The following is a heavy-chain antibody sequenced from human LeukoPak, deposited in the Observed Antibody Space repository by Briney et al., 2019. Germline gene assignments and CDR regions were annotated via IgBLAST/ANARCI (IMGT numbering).Heavy chain of an antibody. V-gene: IGHV3-23*01. Sequence: PGGSLRLSCAASGVTFGTYAMSWVRQAPGKGLEWVSAISASGSGTYYADSVRGRFTISRDTSKNTLYLQMYGLRAVDTAVYFCAKDLGYNYGTKLDYWGQGTLVTVSS. CDR3: AKDLGYNYGTKLDY. CDR2: ISASGSGT. D-gene: IGHD5-18*01. CDR1: GVTFGTYA. J-gene: IGHJ4*02.